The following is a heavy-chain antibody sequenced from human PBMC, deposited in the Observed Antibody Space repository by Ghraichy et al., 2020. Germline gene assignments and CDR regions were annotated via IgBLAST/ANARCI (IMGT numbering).Heavy chain of an antibody. CDR2: FDPEDGET. Sequence: ASVKVSCKVSGYTLTELSMHWVRQAPGKGLEWMGGFDPEDGETIYAQKFQGRVTMTEDTSTDTAYMELSSLRSEDTAVYYCATVGSGLNYYGMDVWGQGTTVTVSS. CDR3: ATVGSGLNYYGMDV. V-gene: IGHV1-24*01. J-gene: IGHJ6*02. D-gene: IGHD5-12*01. CDR1: GYTLTELS.